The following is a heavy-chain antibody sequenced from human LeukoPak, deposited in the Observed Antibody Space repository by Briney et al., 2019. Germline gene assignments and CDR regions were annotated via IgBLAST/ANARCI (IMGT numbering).Heavy chain of an antibody. V-gene: IGHV1-18*01. CDR3: ARGGRNSGFDLALDH. J-gene: IGHJ4*02. Sequence: GASVQVACRASGYSFNSLGINWVRQAPGQGLEWMGWISAYNSKTQYAQKVQGRVTMTTDTSTSTAYMELRSLRSDDTAVYYCARGGRNSGFDLALDHWGQGTLVTVSS. D-gene: IGHD5-12*01. CDR1: GYSFNSLG. CDR2: ISAYNSKT.